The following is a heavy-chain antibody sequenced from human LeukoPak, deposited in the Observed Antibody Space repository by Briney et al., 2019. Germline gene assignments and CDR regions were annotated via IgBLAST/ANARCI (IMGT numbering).Heavy chain of an antibody. CDR3: ARGGGLDV. D-gene: IGHD3-16*01. CDR2: INHNGNVN. J-gene: IGHJ6*02. Sequence: GGSLRLSCAASGFTFSSYWVKGAREAPGKGREGVASINHNGNVNYYVDSVKGRFTISRDNAKNSLYLQMSNLRAEDTAVYFCARGGGLDVWGQGATVTVSS. CDR1: GFTFSSYW. V-gene: IGHV3-7*03.